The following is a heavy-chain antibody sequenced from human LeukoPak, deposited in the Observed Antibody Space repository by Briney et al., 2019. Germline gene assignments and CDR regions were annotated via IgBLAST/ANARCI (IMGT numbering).Heavy chain of an antibody. J-gene: IGHJ5*02. CDR1: GGSMISYY. CDR3: ARHYYGSGINWFDP. Sequence: SETLFLTCTVSGGSMISYYWNWIRQSPGKGLEWIGYIYYSGTTSYNPSLKSRVTISVDTSEKQFSLKLTSVTAADTAVYYCARHYYGSGINWFDPWGQGTLVTVSS. CDR2: IYYSGTT. D-gene: IGHD3-10*01. V-gene: IGHV4-59*13.